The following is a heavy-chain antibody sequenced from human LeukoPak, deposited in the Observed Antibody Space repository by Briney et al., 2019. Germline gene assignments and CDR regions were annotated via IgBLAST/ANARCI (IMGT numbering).Heavy chain of an antibody. CDR1: GYSFTSYW. D-gene: IGHD4-17*01. CDR2: IYPGDSDT. CDR3: ARYARDYGDDVSYFDY. V-gene: IGHV5-51*01. Sequence: GESLQISCKGSGYSFTSYWIGWVRQMPGKGLEWMGTIYPGDSDTRYSPSFQGQVTISADKSISTAYLQWSSLKASDTAMYYCARYARDYGDDVSYFDYWGQGTLVTVSS. J-gene: IGHJ4*02.